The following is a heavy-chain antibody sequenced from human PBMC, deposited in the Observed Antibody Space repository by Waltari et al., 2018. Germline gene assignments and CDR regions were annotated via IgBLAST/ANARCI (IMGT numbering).Heavy chain of an antibody. V-gene: IGHV3-23*04. D-gene: IGHD4-17*01. J-gene: IGHJ4*02. Sequence: EVQLVESGGGLAKPGGSLRLSCAASGFTFSSYWMNWVRQAPGKGLEWVSGINSGCASTYYADSVKGRFTISRDNSKNTLSLQMNSLSAEDTAVYYCAKPYSTTVATMGYWGQGVLVTVSS. CDR3: AKPYSTTVATMGY. CDR2: INSGCAST. CDR1: GFTFSSYW.